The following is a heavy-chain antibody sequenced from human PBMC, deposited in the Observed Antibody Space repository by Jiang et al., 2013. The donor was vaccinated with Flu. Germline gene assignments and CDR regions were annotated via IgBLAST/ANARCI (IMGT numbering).Heavy chain of an antibody. V-gene: IGHV4-39*07. J-gene: IGHJ5*02. CDR1: GGSISSSSFC. D-gene: IGHD2-15*01. Sequence: KPSETLSLTCTVSGGSISSSSFCWGWIRQPPGKGLEWIGSIYCGGSSYYNPSLKSRVTISVDTSKNQFSLKLSSVTAADTAVYYCARQVGCNGGTCYSGYNWFDPWGQGTLVTVSS. CDR3: ARQVGCNGGTCYSGYNWFDP. CDR2: IYCGGSS.